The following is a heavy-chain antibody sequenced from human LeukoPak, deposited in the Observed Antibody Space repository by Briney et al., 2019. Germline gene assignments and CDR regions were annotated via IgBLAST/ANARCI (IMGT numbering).Heavy chain of an antibody. CDR3: ARDGSRSTKGGDWFDP. CDR2: ISYDGSNK. J-gene: IGHJ5*02. V-gene: IGHV3-30-3*01. Sequence: GGSLRLSCAASGFTFSSYAMHWVRQAPGKGLEGVAVISYDGSNKYYADSVKGRFTISRDNSKNTLYLQMNSLRAEDTAVYYCARDGSRSTKGGDWFDPWGQGTLVTVSS. D-gene: IGHD3-10*01. CDR1: GFTFSSYA.